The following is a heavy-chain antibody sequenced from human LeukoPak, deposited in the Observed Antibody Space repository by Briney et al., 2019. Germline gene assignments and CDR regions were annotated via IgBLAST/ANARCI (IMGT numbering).Heavy chain of an antibody. D-gene: IGHD6-19*01. V-gene: IGHV3-23*01. CDR1: GFTFSSYA. Sequence: GGSLRLSCAASGFTFSSYAMSWVRQAPGKGLEWVSAISGSGGSTYYADSVKGRFTISRDNSKDTLYLQMNSLRAEDTAVYYCAKDRYSSGWRTYFDYWGQGTLVTVSS. J-gene: IGHJ4*02. CDR3: AKDRYSSGWRTYFDY. CDR2: ISGSGGST.